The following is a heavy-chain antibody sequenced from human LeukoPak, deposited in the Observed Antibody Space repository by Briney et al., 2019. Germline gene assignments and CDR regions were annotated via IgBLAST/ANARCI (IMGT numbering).Heavy chain of an antibody. Sequence: GGSLRLSCAASGSTFSSYAMSWVRQAPGKGLEWVSSISSSSSYIYYADSLKGRFTISRDNAKKSVYLQMNSLRAEDTAVYYCARGALDAATPFDSWGQGTLVTVSS. J-gene: IGHJ5*01. CDR1: GSTFSSYA. V-gene: IGHV3-21*01. D-gene: IGHD2-15*01. CDR2: ISSSSSYI. CDR3: ARGALDAATPFDS.